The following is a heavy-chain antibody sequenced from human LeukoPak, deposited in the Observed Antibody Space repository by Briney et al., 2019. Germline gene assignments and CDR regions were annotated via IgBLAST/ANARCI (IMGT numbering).Heavy chain of an antibody. V-gene: IGHV5-51*01. CDR1: GYNFAEYW. J-gene: IGHJ4*02. Sequence: GESLKISCKGSGYNFAEYWIGWVRQMPGKGLEWVAFIYPGGSDRRYSPPFQGQVTVSADKSINTVYLQWGSLKASDTAMYYCARSYYSDSSGYYFDYWGQGTLVTVSS. CDR2: IYPGGSDR. D-gene: IGHD3-22*01. CDR3: ARSYYSDSSGYYFDY.